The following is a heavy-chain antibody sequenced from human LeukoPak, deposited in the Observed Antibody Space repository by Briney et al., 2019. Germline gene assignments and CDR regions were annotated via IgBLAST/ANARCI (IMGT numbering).Heavy chain of an antibody. D-gene: IGHD3-3*01. J-gene: IGHJ6*02. Sequence: ASVKVSCKASGYTFTGYYMHWVRQAPGQELEWMGLINPNSGGTNYAQKFQGRATMTRDTSISTAYMELSRLRSDDTAVYYCARVHYTPYYYGMDVWGQGTKVTVSS. CDR3: ARVHYTPYYYGMDV. V-gene: IGHV1-2*02. CDR2: INPNSGGT. CDR1: GYTFTGYY.